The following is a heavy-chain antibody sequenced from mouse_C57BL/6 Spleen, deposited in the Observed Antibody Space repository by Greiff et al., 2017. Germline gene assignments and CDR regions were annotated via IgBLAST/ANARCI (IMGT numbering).Heavy chain of an antibody. CDR2: IYPGSGST. J-gene: IGHJ4*01. D-gene: IGHD1-1*01. CDR1: GYTFPSYW. CDR3: ARGGGSSYVRAMDY. V-gene: IGHV1-55*01. Sequence: QVQLQQPGAELVKPGASVKMSCKASGYTFPSYWITWVKQRPGQGLEWIGDIYPGSGSTNYNEKFKSKATLTVDTSSSTAYMQLSSLTSEDSAVYYCARGGGSSYVRAMDYWGQGTSVTVSS.